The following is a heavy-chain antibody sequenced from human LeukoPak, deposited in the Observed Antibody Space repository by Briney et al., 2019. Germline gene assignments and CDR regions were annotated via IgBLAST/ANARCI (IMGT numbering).Heavy chain of an antibody. Sequence: GGSLRLSCPVSGFTFSSYAMSWVRQAPGRGLEWVSGISTSGESAYYADSVRGRFTISRDNSKNTLYLQMNSLRAEDTAVYYCAKDRGSGYHYFDYWGQGTLVTVSS. V-gene: IGHV3-23*01. D-gene: IGHD3-22*01. CDR2: ISTSGESA. CDR1: GFTFSSYA. CDR3: AKDRGSGYHYFDY. J-gene: IGHJ4*02.